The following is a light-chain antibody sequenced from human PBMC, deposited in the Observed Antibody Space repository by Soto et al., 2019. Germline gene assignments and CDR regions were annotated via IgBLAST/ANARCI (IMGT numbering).Light chain of an antibody. CDR2: KAS. J-gene: IGKJ1*01. CDR3: KQYDIYSKT. V-gene: IGKV1-5*03. CDR1: QSISTW. Sequence: DIQMTQSPSTLSASVGDRVTITCRASQSISTWLAWYQQKPGKAPKLLIYKASTLESGVQSGFSGSGSGTEFTLTIRSLQPDDFATYYCKQYDIYSKTFGQGTKVDIK.